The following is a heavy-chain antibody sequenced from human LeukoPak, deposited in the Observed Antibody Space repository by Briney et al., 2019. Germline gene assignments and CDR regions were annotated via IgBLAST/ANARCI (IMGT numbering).Heavy chain of an antibody. CDR1: GYTFTSYD. V-gene: IGHV1-8*01. CDR2: MNPNSGNT. J-gene: IGHJ4*02. CDR3: ARFYRGRRLGELSLGY. D-gene: IGHD3-16*02. Sequence: ASVKVSCKASGYTFTSYDINWVRQATGQGLEWMGWMNPNSGNTGYAQKFQGRVTMTRNTSISTAYMELSSLRSEDTAVYYCARFYRGRRLGELSLGYWGQGTLVTVSS.